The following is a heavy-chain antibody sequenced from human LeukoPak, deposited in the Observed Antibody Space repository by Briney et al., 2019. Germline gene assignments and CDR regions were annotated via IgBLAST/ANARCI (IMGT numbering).Heavy chain of an antibody. CDR1: GYTFTSYG. CDR2: ITAYNGNT. D-gene: IGHD2-21*02. J-gene: IGHJ4*02. V-gene: IGHV1-18*01. Sequence: ASVKVSCKASGYTFTSYGISWVRQAPGQGLEWMGWITAYNGNTNYAQNLQGRVTMTTDTSTSTAYMELRSLRSDDTAVYYCARGETGGYCFDYWGQGTLVTVSS. CDR3: ARGETGGYCFDY.